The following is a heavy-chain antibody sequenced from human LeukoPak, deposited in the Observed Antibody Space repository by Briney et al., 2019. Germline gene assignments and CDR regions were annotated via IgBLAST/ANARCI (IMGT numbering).Heavy chain of an antibody. V-gene: IGHV3-48*01. CDR3: VRDHHGGFDS. D-gene: IGHD3-16*01. Sequence: PGGSLRLSCVASGFTFSSYRMNWVRQAPGKGLEWVSYIGSRPATIYYADSVKGRFTISRDDASNSQYLLMNSLRPEDTAVYYCVRDHHGGFDSWGQGTQVTVSS. CDR1: GFTFSSYR. J-gene: IGHJ4*02. CDR2: IGSRPATI.